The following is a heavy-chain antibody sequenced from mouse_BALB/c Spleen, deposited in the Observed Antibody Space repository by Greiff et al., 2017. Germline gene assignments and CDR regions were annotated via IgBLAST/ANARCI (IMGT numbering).Heavy chain of an antibody. V-gene: IGHV3-2*02. CDR3: ARTHYYGSSYAGYAMDY. Sequence: EVKLMESGPGLVKPSQSLSLTCTVTGYSITSDYAWNWIRQFPGNKLEWMGYISYSGSTSYNPSLKSRISITRDTSKNQFFLQLNSVTTEDTATYYCARTHYYGSSYAGYAMDYWGQGTSVTVSS. CDR2: ISYSGST. CDR1: GYSITSDYA. D-gene: IGHD1-1*01. J-gene: IGHJ4*01.